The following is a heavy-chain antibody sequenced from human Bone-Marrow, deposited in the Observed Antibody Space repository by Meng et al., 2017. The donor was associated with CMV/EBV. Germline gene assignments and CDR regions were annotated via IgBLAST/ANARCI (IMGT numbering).Heavy chain of an antibody. D-gene: IGHD2-15*01. CDR3: ARQFPFCSGGTCLSNWFDP. Sequence: FADSWIGWVRQMPGKGLEWMGIIYPGDSDTRYNPSFQGQVTVSADNSISTTYLQWSSLRASDTAMYFCARQFPFCSGGTCLSNWFDPWGQGTLVTVSS. J-gene: IGHJ5*02. V-gene: IGHV5-51*01. CDR2: IYPGDSDT. CDR1: FADSW.